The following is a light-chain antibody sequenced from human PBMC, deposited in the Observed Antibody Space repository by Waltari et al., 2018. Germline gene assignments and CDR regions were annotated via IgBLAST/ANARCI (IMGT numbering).Light chain of an antibody. J-gene: IGKJ1*01. CDR2: WAS. CDR1: KSVLYSSNNKNY. CDR3: QQYYSTRT. Sequence: DIVITQSPDSLAVSLGEQATINCKYNKSVLYSSNNKNYLAWYQQKPGQPPKLLIYWASTRESGVPDRFSGSGSGTDFTLTISSLQAEDVAVYYCQQYYSTRTFGQGTKVEIK. V-gene: IGKV4-1*01.